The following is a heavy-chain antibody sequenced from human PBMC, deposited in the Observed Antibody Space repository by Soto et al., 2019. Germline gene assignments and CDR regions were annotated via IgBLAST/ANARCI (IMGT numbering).Heavy chain of an antibody. CDR2: INAGNGNT. Sequence: QVQLVQSGAEVKKPGASVKVSCKASGYTFTSYAMHWVRQAPGQRLEWMGWINAGNGNTKYSQKFQGRVTITRDTSASTAYMGLSSLRSEDTAVYYCAIDFWIPNWFDPWGQGTLVTVSS. V-gene: IGHV1-3*01. CDR3: AIDFWIPNWFDP. CDR1: GYTFTSYA. J-gene: IGHJ5*02. D-gene: IGHD3-3*01.